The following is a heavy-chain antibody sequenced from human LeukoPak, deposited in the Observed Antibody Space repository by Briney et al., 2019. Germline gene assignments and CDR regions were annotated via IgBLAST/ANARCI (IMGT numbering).Heavy chain of an antibody. V-gene: IGHV4-59*08. CDR1: GGSISSYY. D-gene: IGHD3-22*01. CDR3: ARHGSHDSSGYSAPNDAFDI. Sequence: SETLSLTCTVSGGSISSYYWSWIRQPPGKGLEWIGYIYYSGSTNYNPSLKSRVAISVDTSKNQFSLKLSSVTAADTAVYYCARHGSHDSSGYSAPNDAFDIWGQGTMVTVSS. CDR2: IYYSGST. J-gene: IGHJ3*02.